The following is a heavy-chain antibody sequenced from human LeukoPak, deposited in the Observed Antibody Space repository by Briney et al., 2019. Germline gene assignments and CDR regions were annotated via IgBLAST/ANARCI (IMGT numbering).Heavy chain of an antibody. V-gene: IGHV1-18*04. D-gene: IGHD2-2*01. CDR1: GYTFTDYF. CDR3: ARSVGLVAADPFDY. Sequence: ASVKVSCKASGYTFTDYFIHWVRQAPGQGLEWMGWISAYNGNTNYAQKLRGRVTMTTDTSTSTAYMELRSLRSDDTAVYYCARSVGLVAADPFDYWGQGTLVTVSS. CDR2: ISAYNGNT. J-gene: IGHJ4*02.